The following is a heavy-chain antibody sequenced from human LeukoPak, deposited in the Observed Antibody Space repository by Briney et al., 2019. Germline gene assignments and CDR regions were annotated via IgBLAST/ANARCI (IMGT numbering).Heavy chain of an antibody. D-gene: IGHD3-10*01. V-gene: IGHV3-7*01. CDR1: GFTFSSYW. CDR3: ARDLFGELLLGY. J-gene: IGHJ4*02. Sequence: PGGSLRLSCAASGFTFSSYWVSWVRQAPGKGLEWVANIKQDGSEKYYVDSVKGRFTISRDNAKNSLYLQMNSLRAEDTAVYYCARDLFGELLLGYWGQGTLVTVSS. CDR2: IKQDGSEK.